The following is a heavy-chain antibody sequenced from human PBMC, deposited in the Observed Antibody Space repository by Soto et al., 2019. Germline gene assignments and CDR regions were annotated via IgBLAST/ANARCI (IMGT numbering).Heavy chain of an antibody. CDR2: VDHRGRP. Sequence: WTWLRQSPGQGLEGIAYVDHRGRPTYAPSLKSRVSTSIDASKNQFSLRLTSVTAADSAVYYCAHMDTPMNDALPVWGPGTKVTVSS. CDR3: AHMDTPMNDALPV. V-gene: IGHV4-34*01. J-gene: IGHJ3*01. D-gene: IGHD5-18*01.